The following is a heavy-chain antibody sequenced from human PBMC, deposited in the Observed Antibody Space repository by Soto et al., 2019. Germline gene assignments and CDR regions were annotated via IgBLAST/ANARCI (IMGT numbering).Heavy chain of an antibody. V-gene: IGHV4-34*01. CDR2: INHSGST. Sequence: QVQLQQWGAGLLKPSETLSLTCAVYGGSFSGYYWSWIRQPPGKGLEWIGEINHSGSTNYNPSLKSRVTRSVDTSKNQFSLKLSSVTAADTAVYYCARVTFGGVIRYWGQGTLVTVSS. J-gene: IGHJ4*02. CDR1: GGSFSGYY. CDR3: ARVTFGGVIRY. D-gene: IGHD3-16*01.